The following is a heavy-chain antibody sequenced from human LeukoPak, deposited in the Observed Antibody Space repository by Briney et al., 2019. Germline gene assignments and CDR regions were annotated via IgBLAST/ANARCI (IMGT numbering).Heavy chain of an antibody. V-gene: IGHV3-9*01. Sequence: GGSLRLSCAASGFTFDDYAMHWVRQAPGKGLEWVSGISWNSGSIGYADSVKGRFTISRDNAKNSLYLQMNSLRAEDTAVYYCAKETGCRGYCRYFDYWGQGTLVTVSS. CDR2: ISWNSGSI. J-gene: IGHJ4*02. CDR1: GFTFDDYA. D-gene: IGHD2-15*01. CDR3: AKETGCRGYCRYFDY.